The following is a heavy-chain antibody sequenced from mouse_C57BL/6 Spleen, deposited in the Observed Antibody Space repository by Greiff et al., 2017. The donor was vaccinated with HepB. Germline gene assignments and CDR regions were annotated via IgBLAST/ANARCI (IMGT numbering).Heavy chain of an antibody. J-gene: IGHJ4*01. Sequence: VQLQQPGAELVKPGASVKLSCKASGYTFTSYWMHWVKQRPGQGLEWIGMIHPNSGSTNYNEKFKSKATLTVDKSSSTAYMQLSSLTSEDSAVYYCAIDSSAWAMDYWGQGTSVTVSS. CDR3: AIDSSAWAMDY. CDR1: GYTFTSYW. V-gene: IGHV1-64*01. D-gene: IGHD3-2*02. CDR2: IHPNSGST.